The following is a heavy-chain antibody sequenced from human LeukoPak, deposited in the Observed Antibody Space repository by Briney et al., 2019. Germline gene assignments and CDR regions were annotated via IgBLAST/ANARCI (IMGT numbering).Heavy chain of an antibody. Sequence: SETLSLTCAVYGGSFSGYYWSWIRQPPGKGLEWIGEINHSGSTNYNPSLKSRVTISVDTSKNQFSLKLSSVTAEDTAVYYCAKEKDTIYFDLWGQGTLVTVSA. J-gene: IGHJ3*01. D-gene: IGHD2-21*01. CDR1: GGSFSGYY. CDR3: AKEKDTIYFDL. CDR2: INHSGST. V-gene: IGHV4-34*01.